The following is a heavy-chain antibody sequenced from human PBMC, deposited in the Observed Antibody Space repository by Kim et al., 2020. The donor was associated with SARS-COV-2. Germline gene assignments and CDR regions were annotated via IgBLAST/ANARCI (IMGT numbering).Heavy chain of an antibody. CDR3: ARDLLDV. V-gene: IGHV7-4-1*02. CDR2: NTGNP. Sequence: NTGNPTYAQGFTGRFVFSLDTSVSTAYLQISSLKAEDTAVYYCARDLLDVWGKGTTVTVSS. J-gene: IGHJ6*04.